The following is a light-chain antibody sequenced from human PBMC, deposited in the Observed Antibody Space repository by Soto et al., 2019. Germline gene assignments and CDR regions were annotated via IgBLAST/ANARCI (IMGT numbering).Light chain of an antibody. CDR1: SSDVGGYNY. CDR3: SSYAGSSNV. CDR2: EVN. V-gene: IGLV2-8*01. J-gene: IGLJ1*01. Sequence: SALTQPPSASGSPGQSVAISCTGTSSDVGGYNYVSWYQQHPGKAPKLMIYEVNKRPSGVPDRFSGSKSGNTASLTVSGLQAEDEDDYYCSSYAGSSNVFGTGTKVT.